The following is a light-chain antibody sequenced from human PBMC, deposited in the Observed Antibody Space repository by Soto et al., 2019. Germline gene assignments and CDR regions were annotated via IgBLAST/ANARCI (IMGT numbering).Light chain of an antibody. J-gene: IGKJ1*01. CDR1: QDIKNE. V-gene: IGKV1-6*01. Sequence: AIQMTQSPSSLSASVGDRVTITCRASQDIKNELGWYQQKPGKAPKVLIYAASTLLSGVPSRFSGAGSGTDFTLTIRSLQPEDFATYYCLQDHNYPQTFGQGTRVEIK. CDR2: AAS. CDR3: LQDHNYPQT.